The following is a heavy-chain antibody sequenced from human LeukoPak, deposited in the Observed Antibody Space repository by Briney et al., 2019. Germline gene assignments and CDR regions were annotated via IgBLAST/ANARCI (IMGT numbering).Heavy chain of an antibody. V-gene: IGHV1-2*02. J-gene: IGHJ1*01. CDR1: GYTFTGYY. CDR3: ARVRKGVAVAGRPSAGYFQH. CDR2: INPNSGGT. Sequence: GASVKVSCKASGYTFTGYYMHWVRQAPGQGLEWMGWINPNSGGTNYAQKFQGRVTMTRDTSISTAYMELSRLRSDDTAVYYCARVRKGVAVAGRPSAGYFQHWGQGTLVTVSS. D-gene: IGHD6-19*01.